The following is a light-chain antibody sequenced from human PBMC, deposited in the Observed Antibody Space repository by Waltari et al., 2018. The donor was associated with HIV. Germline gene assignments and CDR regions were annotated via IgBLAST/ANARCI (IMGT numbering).Light chain of an antibody. CDR1: SSNIGSNY. CDR2: RNN. V-gene: IGLV1-47*01. CDR3: AAWDDSLSGWV. Sequence: QSVVTQPPSASGTPGQRVTISCSGSSSNIGSNYVNWYQQLTGMAPKLLIHRNNQRPSGVPDRFSGSKSGTSASLAIGGLRSEDEADYDCAAWDDSLSGWVFGGGTKLTVL. J-gene: IGLJ3*02.